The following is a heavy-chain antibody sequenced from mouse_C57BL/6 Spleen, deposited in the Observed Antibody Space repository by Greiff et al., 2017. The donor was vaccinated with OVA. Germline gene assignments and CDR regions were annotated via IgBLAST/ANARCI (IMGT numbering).Heavy chain of an antibody. CDR3: ARSMIYYYSSNYDYYAMDY. V-gene: IGHV1-19*01. J-gene: IGHJ4*01. Sequence: VQLQQSGPVLVKPGASVKMSCKASGYTFTDYYMNWVKQSKGKSLEWRGVINPYNGGTSYNQKLKGKATVTVDQSSSTAYMELTSMTSEDSAVYYCARSMIYYYSSNYDYYAMDYWGQGTSVTVSS. D-gene: IGHD1-1*01. CDR1: GYTFTDYY. CDR2: INPYNGGT.